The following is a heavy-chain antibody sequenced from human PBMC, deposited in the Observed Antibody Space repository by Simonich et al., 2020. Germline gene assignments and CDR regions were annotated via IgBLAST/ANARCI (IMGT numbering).Heavy chain of an antibody. J-gene: IGHJ4*02. CDR3: ARDQGGRAAAATDY. CDR2: ISAYNGNT. V-gene: IGHV1-18*01. D-gene: IGHD6-13*01. Sequence: QVQLVQSGAEVKKPGASVKVSCKASGYTFTSYGISWVRQAPGQGLEWIGWISAYNGNTNYAQKRQGRVTMTTAPSTSTAYMELRSLRADATAVYYCARDQGGRAAAATDYWGQGTLVTVSS. CDR1: GYTFTSYG.